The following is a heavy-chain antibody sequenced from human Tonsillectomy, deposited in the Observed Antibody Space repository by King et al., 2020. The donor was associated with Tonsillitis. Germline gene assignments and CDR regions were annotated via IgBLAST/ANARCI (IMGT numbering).Heavy chain of an antibody. J-gene: IGHJ2*01. V-gene: IGHV3-66*01. CDR2: IYSGGST. CDR3: ARDHPTDDYGDPPPSWYFDL. D-gene: IGHD4-17*01. CDR1: GFTVSSNY. Sequence: VQLVESGGGLVQPGGSLRLSCAASGFTVSSNYMSWVRQAPGKGLEWVSVIYSGGSTYYADSVKGRFTISRDNSKNTLYLQMNSLRAEDTAVYYCARDHPTDDYGDPPPSWYFDLWGRGTLVTVSS.